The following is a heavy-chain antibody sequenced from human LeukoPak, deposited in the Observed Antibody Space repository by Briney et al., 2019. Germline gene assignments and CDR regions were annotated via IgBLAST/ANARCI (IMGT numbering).Heavy chain of an antibody. Sequence: SETLSLTCAVYGWSVTDYYWNWIRQPPGKGLEWIGEINHSGSTNYSPSLNSRVTISVDTSKNQFSLKMTSVTAADTAIYYCARSRTGTSSGHCYYMYVWGKGTTVIVSS. CDR2: INHSGST. V-gene: IGHV4-34*01. D-gene: IGHD1-1*01. CDR1: GWSVTDYY. J-gene: IGHJ6*03. CDR3: ARSRTGTSSGHCYYMYV.